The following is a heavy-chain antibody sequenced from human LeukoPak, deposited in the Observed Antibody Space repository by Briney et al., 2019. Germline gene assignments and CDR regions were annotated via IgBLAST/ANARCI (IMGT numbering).Heavy chain of an antibody. Sequence: GGSLRLSCEASGFTFSISWMSWVRQAPGKGLEWVAHIKPDGSDKYYVNSVKGRFTIARDNAKNSLYLQMNSLRAEDTAVYYCARGGSWYLDYWGQGTLVTVSS. CDR1: GFTFSISW. J-gene: IGHJ4*02. V-gene: IGHV3-7*05. D-gene: IGHD6-13*01. CDR2: IKPDGSDK. CDR3: ARGGSWYLDY.